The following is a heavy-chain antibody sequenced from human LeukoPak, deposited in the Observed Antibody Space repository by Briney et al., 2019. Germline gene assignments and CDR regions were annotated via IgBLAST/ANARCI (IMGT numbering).Heavy chain of an antibody. J-gene: IGHJ4*02. CDR2: IYSGAST. D-gene: IGHD2-2*01. CDR1: GFTVSTYY. V-gene: IGHV3-53*01. Sequence: PGGSLRLSCAASGFTVSTYYMTWVRQAPGKGLECVSVIYSGASTYYADSVKGRFTVSRDNSKNTLYLQMNSLRAEDTAMYYCARGLGYCTSTTCLLPFDYWGQGTLVTVSS. CDR3: ARGLGYCTSTTCLLPFDY.